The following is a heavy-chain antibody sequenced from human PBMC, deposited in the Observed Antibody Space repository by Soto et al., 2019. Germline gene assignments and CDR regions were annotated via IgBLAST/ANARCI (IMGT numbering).Heavy chain of an antibody. D-gene: IGHD3-10*01. Sequence: SETLSLTCTVSGGSISSGGYYWSWIRQHPGKGLERIGYIYYRGRTYYNPSLKRRVTKTVETSKNQFSLKLSSVTAADTAVYYCATGTYGSGSYPYGMDVWGQGTTVT. CDR1: GGSISSGGYY. V-gene: IGHV4-30-4*08. CDR3: ATGTYGSGSYPYGMDV. J-gene: IGHJ6*02. CDR2: IYYRGRT.